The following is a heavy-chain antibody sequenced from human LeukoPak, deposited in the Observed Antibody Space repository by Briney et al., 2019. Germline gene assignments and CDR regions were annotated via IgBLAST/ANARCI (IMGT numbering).Heavy chain of an antibody. D-gene: IGHD1-1*01. J-gene: IGHJ5*02. CDR3: ARDRLQLQS. CDR1: GGSISNYY. Sequence: PSETLSLTCTVSGGSISNYYWNWIRQPPGKGLEWIGYIYYTGNTNYNPSLKSRVTISVNTSKNQFSLTLSSVTAADTAVYYCARDRLQLQSWGQGTLVTVSS. CDR2: IYYTGNT. V-gene: IGHV4-59*12.